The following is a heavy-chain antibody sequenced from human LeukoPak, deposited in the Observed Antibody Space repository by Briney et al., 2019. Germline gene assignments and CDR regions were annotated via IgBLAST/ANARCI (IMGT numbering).Heavy chain of an antibody. CDR2: IIPIFGTA. CDR1: GGTLSSYA. CDR3: ARAHMTTVTLGDY. D-gene: IGHD4-11*01. J-gene: IGHJ4*02. Sequence: ASVKVSCKASGGTLSSYAISWVRQAPGQGLEWMGGIIPIFGTANYAQKFQGRVTLTRDTPISTAYMEVSRLRSGYTAVYYCARAHMTTVTLGDYWGEGTLVTVSS. V-gene: IGHV1-69*05.